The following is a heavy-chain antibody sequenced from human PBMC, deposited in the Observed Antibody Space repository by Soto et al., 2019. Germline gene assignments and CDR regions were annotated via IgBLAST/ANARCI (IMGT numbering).Heavy chain of an antibody. J-gene: IGHJ6*02. V-gene: IGHV4-59*01. CDR2: IYYSGST. D-gene: IGHD2-15*01. Sequence: PSETLSLTCTVSGGSISSYYWSWSRQPPGKGLEWIGYIYYSGSTNYNPSLKSRVTISVDTSKNQFSLKLSSVTAADTAVYYCARGCSGGSCYSVDYYGMDVWGQGTTVTVSS. CDR1: GGSISSYY. CDR3: ARGCSGGSCYSVDYYGMDV.